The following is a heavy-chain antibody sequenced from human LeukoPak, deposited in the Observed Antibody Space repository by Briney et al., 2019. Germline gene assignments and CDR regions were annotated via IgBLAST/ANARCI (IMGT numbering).Heavy chain of an antibody. CDR3: TSGRSLAYFDY. CDR1: GFTFSSYS. J-gene: IGHJ4*02. V-gene: IGHV3-21*01. CDR2: ISSSSSYI. Sequence: GGSLRLSCAASGFTFSSYSMKWVRQAPGKGLEWVSSISSSSSYIYYADSVEDRFTISRDNAKNSLYLQMNSLRVEDTAVYYCTSGRSLAYFDYWGQGTLVTVSS.